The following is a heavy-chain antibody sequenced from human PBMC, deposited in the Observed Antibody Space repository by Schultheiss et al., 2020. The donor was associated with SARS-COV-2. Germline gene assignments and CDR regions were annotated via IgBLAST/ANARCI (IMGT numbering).Heavy chain of an antibody. CDR2: MNPNSGNT. J-gene: IGHJ4*02. V-gene: IGHV1-8*02. CDR3: AKDHRPDGWVRAAKDY. D-gene: IGHD1-14*01. Sequence: ASVKVSCRASGYSITAHYIHWVRQAPGQGLEWMGWMNPNSGNTGYAQKFQGRVTMTRNTSISTAYMELSSLRSEDTAVYYCAKDHRPDGWVRAAKDYWGQGTLVTVSS. CDR1: GYSITAHY.